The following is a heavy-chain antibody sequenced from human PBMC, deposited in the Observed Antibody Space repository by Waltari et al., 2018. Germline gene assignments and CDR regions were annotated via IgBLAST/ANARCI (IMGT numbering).Heavy chain of an antibody. CDR3: AKSTGSYYEVFDY. Sequence: EVRLVESGGGLVQPGWYLTPSWAASGSTFSNYGMSWVRQAPGKGLECVSTISGSGGTTFYADSVKGRFTMSKDNSKNTLFLQMNSLRFDDTAEYYCAKSTGSYYEVFDYWGRGTLVTVSS. CDR2: ISGSGGTT. J-gene: IGHJ4*02. V-gene: IGHV3-23*04. D-gene: IGHD1-26*01. CDR1: GSTFSNYG.